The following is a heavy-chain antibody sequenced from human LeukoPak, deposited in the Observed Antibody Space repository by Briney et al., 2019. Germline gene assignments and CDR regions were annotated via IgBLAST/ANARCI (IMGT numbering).Heavy chain of an antibody. CDR3: ARDWNWGFDY. CDR1: AFTFSGYW. V-gene: IGHV3-7*05. J-gene: IGHJ4*02. CDR2: IKQDESEK. D-gene: IGHD7-27*01. Sequence: GGSLRLSCAASAFTFSGYWMSWVRQAPGKGLEWVANIKQDESEKYYVDSVKGRFTISRDNAKNSLYLQMNSLRAEDTAVYYCARDWNWGFDYWGQGTLVTVSS.